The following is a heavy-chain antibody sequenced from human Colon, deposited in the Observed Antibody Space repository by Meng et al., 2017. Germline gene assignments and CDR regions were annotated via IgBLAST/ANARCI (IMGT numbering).Heavy chain of an antibody. CDR1: GFSLSPYE. V-gene: IGHV3-48*03. CDR3: ARDKYCSTTACQYYSYFYGMDD. D-gene: IGHD2-2*01. CDR2: ISSSGTTI. Sequence: GGSLRLSCAASGFSLSPYEMNWVRQAPGKGLEWVSYISSSGTTIYYADSVKGRFTVSRDNAKNSLYLQMSSLRAEDTAVYYCARDKYCSTTACQYYSYFYGMDDWGQGTTVTVSS. J-gene: IGHJ6*02.